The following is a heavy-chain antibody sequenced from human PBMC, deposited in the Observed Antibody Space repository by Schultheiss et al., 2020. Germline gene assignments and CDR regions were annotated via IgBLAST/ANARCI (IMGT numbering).Heavy chain of an antibody. Sequence: WGSLRLSCAASGFTFDDYGMSWVRQAPGKGLEWVSGINWNGGSTGYADSVKGRFTISRDNAKNSLYLQMNSLRAEDTALYYCARGWIAVADYFDYGMDVWGQGTTVTVSS. J-gene: IGHJ6*02. CDR2: INWNGGST. V-gene: IGHV3-20*04. D-gene: IGHD6-19*01. CDR3: ARGWIAVADYFDYGMDV. CDR1: GFTFDDYG.